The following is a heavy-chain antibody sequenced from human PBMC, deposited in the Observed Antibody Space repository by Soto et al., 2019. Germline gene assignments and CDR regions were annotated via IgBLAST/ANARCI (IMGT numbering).Heavy chain of an antibody. J-gene: IGHJ6*02. V-gene: IGHV3-23*01. CDR2: ISGSGGST. D-gene: IGHD6-13*01. CDR1: GFTFSSYA. Sequence: EVQLLESGGGLVQPGGSLRLSCAASGFTFSSYAMSWVRQAPGKGLEWVSAISGSGGSTYYADSVKGRFTISRDNSKNTLYLQMNSLRAEDTAVYYCAKDFHSSSWYRDYYGMDVWGQGTTVTVSS. CDR3: AKDFHSSSWYRDYYGMDV.